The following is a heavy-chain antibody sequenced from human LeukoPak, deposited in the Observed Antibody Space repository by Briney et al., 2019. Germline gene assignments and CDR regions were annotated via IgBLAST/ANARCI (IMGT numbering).Heavy chain of an antibody. Sequence: ASVTVSCKASGYTFISYGISWVRQAPGQGLEWMGWISPYNGNTNYAQKVQGRVTMSTDTSTSTADMELRSLRSDDTAAYYCARDREDTYGYVSVYWGQGTLVTVSS. J-gene: IGHJ4*02. V-gene: IGHV1-18*01. CDR3: ARDREDTYGYVSVY. D-gene: IGHD5-18*01. CDR1: GYTFISYG. CDR2: ISPYNGNT.